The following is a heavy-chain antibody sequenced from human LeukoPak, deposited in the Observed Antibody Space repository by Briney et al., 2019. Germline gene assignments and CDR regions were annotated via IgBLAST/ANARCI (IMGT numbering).Heavy chain of an antibody. CDR1: GGSISSGGYY. V-gene: IGHV4-31*03. CDR2: IYYSGST. J-gene: IGHJ4*02. D-gene: IGHD3-3*01. Sequence: SETLSLTCTVSGGSISSGGYYWSWIRQHPGKGLEWIGYIYYSGSTYYNPSLKSRVTISVDTSKNQFSLKLSSVTAADTAVYYCARTKGDFWSGYHRGHFVYWGQGTLVTVSS. CDR3: ARTKGDFWSGYHRGHFVY.